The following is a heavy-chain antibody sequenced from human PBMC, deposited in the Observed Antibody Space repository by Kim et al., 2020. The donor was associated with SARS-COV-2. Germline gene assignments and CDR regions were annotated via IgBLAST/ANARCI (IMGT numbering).Heavy chain of an antibody. CDR3: AGAYSSSSGGDYYYYYGMDV. V-gene: IGHV3-30-3*01. D-gene: IGHD6-6*01. Sequence: GGSLRLSCAASGFTFSSYAMHWVRQAPGKGLEWVAVISYDGSNKYYADSVKGRFTISRDNSKNTLYLQMNSLRAEDTAVYYCAGAYSSSSGGDYYYYYGMDVWGQGTTVTVSS. CDR1: GFTFSSYA. CDR2: ISYDGSNK. J-gene: IGHJ6*02.